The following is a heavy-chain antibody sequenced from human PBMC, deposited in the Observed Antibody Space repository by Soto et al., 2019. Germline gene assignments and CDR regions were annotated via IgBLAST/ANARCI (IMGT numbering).Heavy chain of an antibody. CDR2: IIPIFGTA. CDR3: AREGTDIVVVTAAPYGMDV. J-gene: IGHJ6*02. D-gene: IGHD2-2*01. CDR1: GGTFSSYA. V-gene: IGHV1-69*13. Sequence: SVKVSCKASGGTFSSYAISWVRQAPGQGLEWMGGIIPIFGTANYAQKFRGRVTITADESTSTAYMELSSLRSEDTAVYYCAREGTDIVVVTAAPYGMDVWGQGTRVTVSS.